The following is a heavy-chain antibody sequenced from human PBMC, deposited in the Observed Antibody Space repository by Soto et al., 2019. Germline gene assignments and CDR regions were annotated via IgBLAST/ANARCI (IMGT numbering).Heavy chain of an antibody. CDR1: GGSISSGSYY. J-gene: IGHJ4*02. CDR3: ARHLGPIRTSDY. CDR2: IYYSGST. D-gene: IGHD2-2*02. V-gene: IGHV4-39*01. Sequence: SETLSLTCSVSGGSISSGSYYWGWIRQPPGKGLEWIGSIYYSGSTYYNPSLKSRVTMSVDASKSQFSLKLNSVTAADTAVYYCARHLGPIRTSDYRGQGTLVTVSS.